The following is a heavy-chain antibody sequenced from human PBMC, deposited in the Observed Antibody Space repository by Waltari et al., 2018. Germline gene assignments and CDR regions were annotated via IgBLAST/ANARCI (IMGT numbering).Heavy chain of an antibody. CDR1: GYPFTGYY. CDR3: ARDWGYYSDTSGYPSNWFGP. CDR2: INPNTGDT. V-gene: IGHV1-2*06. D-gene: IGHD3-22*01. J-gene: IGHJ5*02. Sequence: QVQLVQTGAEVKKPGASVKVSCKAAGYPFTGYYFNWVRQAPGQGLEWMGRINPNTGDTTYAQEFQGRVTMTRDTSISTAYMELTSLRSEDTAVYYCARDWGYYSDTSGYPSNWFGPWGQGTLVTVSS.